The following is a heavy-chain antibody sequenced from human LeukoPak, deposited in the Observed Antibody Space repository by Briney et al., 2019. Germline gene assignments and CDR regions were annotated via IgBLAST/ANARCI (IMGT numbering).Heavy chain of an antibody. CDR3: ARVGGSTVTDY. D-gene: IGHD4-17*01. Sequence: ASVKVSCKASGYTFTSYYMHWVRQAPGQGLEWMGIINPSGGSTSYAQKFQGRVTMTRDTSTSTVYMELRSLRSEDTAVYYCARVGGSTVTDYWGQGTLGTVSS. J-gene: IGHJ4*02. CDR1: GYTFTSYY. V-gene: IGHV1-46*01. CDR2: INPSGGST.